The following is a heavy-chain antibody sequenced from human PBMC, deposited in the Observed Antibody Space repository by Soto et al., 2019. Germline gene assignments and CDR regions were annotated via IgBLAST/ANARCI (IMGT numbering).Heavy chain of an antibody. CDR3: ARSPDSSGYYPRRYYYGMDV. CDR2: IYYSGST. D-gene: IGHD3-22*01. V-gene: IGHV4-59*08. Sequence: SETLSLTCTVSGGSISSYYWSWIRQSPGKGLEWIGYIYYSGSTNYNPSLKSRVSISVDTSKNQFSLKLSSVTAADTAVYYCARSPDSSGYYPRRYYYGMDVWGQGTTVT. CDR1: GGSISSYY. J-gene: IGHJ6*02.